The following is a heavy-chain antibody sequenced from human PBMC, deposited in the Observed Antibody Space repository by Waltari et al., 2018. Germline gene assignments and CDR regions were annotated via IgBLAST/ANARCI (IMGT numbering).Heavy chain of an antibody. J-gene: IGHJ1*01. Sequence: EAQLVESGGGLLLPGQSARLSCTASGFSFSAHSISWVRQAPGKGVEWIVFITSAAYGYTKYYAASVRGRVTISRNDWEGAAFLHMDNLRTDDTAVYHCLRQVGMTLDAWGQGTPVTVSS. V-gene: IGHV3-49*04. CDR1: GFSFSAHS. CDR2: ITSAAYGYTK. D-gene: IGHD1-26*01. CDR3: LRQVGMTLDA.